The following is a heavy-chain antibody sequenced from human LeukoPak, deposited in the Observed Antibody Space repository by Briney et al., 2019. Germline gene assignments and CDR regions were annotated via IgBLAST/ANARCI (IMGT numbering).Heavy chain of an antibody. V-gene: IGHV3-23*01. CDR1: GFTFSSFG. J-gene: IGHJ4*02. Sequence: GGSLRLSCAASGFTFSSFGMSWVRQAPGKGLEWVSAISSTGGTAYYADSVKGRFTISRDNSKNTLYLQMNSLRAEDTAVYYCAREEQEDSSGPDYWGQGTLVTVSS. D-gene: IGHD3-22*01. CDR2: ISSTGGTA. CDR3: AREEQEDSSGPDY.